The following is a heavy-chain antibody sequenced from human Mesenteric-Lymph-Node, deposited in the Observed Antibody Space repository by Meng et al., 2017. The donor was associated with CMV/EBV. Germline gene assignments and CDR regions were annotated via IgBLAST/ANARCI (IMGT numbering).Heavy chain of an antibody. CDR2: INHSGST. CDR3: AREPITIFGVVYFDY. D-gene: IGHD3-3*01. CDR1: GESFSDYY. J-gene: IGHJ4*02. Sequence: SETLSLTCAVYGESFSDYYWTWIRQPPGKGLEWIGEINHSGSTNYNPSLKSRLTMSVDTSKNQFSLELSSVTAADTAVYYCAREPITIFGVVYFDYWGQGTLVTVSS. V-gene: IGHV4-34*10.